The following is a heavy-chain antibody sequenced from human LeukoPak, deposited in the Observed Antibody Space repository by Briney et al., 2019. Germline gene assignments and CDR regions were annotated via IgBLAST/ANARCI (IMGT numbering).Heavy chain of an antibody. CDR3: AGAVAGYCFDY. D-gene: IGHD6-19*01. V-gene: IGHV4-38-2*01. CDR1: GYSISSGYY. Sequence: SETLSLTCAVSGYSISSGYYWGWIRQPPGKGLEWIGSIYHSGSTYYNPSLKSRVAISVDTSKNQFSLKLSSVTAADTAVYYCAGAVAGYCFDYWGQGTLVTVSS. J-gene: IGHJ4*02. CDR2: IYHSGST.